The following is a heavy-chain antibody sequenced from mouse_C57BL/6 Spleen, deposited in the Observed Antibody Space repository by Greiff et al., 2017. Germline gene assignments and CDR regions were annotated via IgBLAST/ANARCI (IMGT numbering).Heavy chain of an antibody. V-gene: IGHV1-81*01. CDR3: ARSEGGSAMDY. Sequence: VQLQESGAELARPGASVKLSCKASGYTFTSYGISWVKQRTGQGLEWIGEIYPRSGNTYYNEKFKGKATLTADKSSSTAYMELRSLTSEDSAVYFCARSEGGSAMDYWGQGTSVTVSS. J-gene: IGHJ4*01. CDR2: IYPRSGNT. CDR1: GYTFTSYG.